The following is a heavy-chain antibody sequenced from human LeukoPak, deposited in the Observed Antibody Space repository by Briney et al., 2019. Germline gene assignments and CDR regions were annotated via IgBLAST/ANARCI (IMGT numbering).Heavy chain of an antibody. CDR3: ANGDYYDSGGYDYYYYMDA. CDR2: IYYSGNT. Sequence: SETLSLTCTVSGGSMSSYYWSWIRQPPGKGLEWIAYIYYSGNTNYNPSLKSRVTVSLDTSKNQFSLRLTSVTAADTAVYYCANGDYYDSGGYDYYYYMDAWGKGTTVTVAS. V-gene: IGHV4-59*08. D-gene: IGHD3-22*01. J-gene: IGHJ6*03. CDR1: GGSMSSYY.